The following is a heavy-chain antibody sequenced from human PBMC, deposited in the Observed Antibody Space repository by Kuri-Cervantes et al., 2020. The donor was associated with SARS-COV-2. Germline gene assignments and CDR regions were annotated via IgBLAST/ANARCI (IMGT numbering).Heavy chain of an antibody. Sequence: ASVKVSCKASGYTFTSYAMHWVRQAPGQRLEWMGWMNPNSGNTGYAQKFQGRVTITADESTSTAYMELSSLRSEDTAVYYCARAGSYGGNPYYFDYWGQGTLVTVSS. CDR1: GYTFTSYA. V-gene: IGHV1-3*01. D-gene: IGHD4-23*01. J-gene: IGHJ4*02. CDR3: ARAGSYGGNPYYFDY. CDR2: MNPNSGNT.